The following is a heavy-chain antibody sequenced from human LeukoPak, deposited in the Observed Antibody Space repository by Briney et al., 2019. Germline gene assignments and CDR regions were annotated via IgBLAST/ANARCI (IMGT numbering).Heavy chain of an antibody. CDR2: ISGNNDNP. CDR1: GYTFSNFG. V-gene: IGHV1-18*01. D-gene: IGHD3-10*01. CDR3: ARDGDYGTGSYYRGCIDS. Sequence: ASVKVSCKTSGYTFSNFGINWVRQAPGQGLEWMGWISGNNDNPNYGQKFQGRFTVTTDSSTSTAYMELRNLRFDDTAVYYCARDGDYGTGSYYRGCIDSWGQGTPVTVSP. J-gene: IGHJ4*02.